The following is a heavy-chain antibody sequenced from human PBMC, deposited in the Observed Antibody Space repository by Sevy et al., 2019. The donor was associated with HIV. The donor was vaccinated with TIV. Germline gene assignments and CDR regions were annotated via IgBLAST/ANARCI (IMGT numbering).Heavy chain of an antibody. CDR1: GYTFTSYD. D-gene: IGHD3-3*01. J-gene: IGHJ6*03. V-gene: IGHV1-8*01. Sequence: ASVKVSCKASGYTFTSYDINWVRQATGQGLEWMGWMNPNSGNTGYAQKFQGRVTMTRNTSISTAYMELSSLRSEDTAVYYCARETYYDFWSGYYTGMAGYYYYMDVWGKGTTVTVSS. CDR2: MNPNSGNT. CDR3: ARETYYDFWSGYYTGMAGYYYYMDV.